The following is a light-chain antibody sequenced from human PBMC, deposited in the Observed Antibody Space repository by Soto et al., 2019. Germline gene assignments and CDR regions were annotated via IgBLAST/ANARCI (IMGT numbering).Light chain of an antibody. V-gene: IGLV1-51*01. Sequence: QSVLTQPRSVSAAPGQKVTISCSGSSSNIGGNSVSWYQQFPGTAPKLLIYDDNKRPSGIPDRFSGSKSGTSATLGITGFQTGDEADYYCGSWDSSLSAYVFGTGTKVT. CDR3: GSWDSSLSAYV. J-gene: IGLJ1*01. CDR2: DDN. CDR1: SSNIGGNS.